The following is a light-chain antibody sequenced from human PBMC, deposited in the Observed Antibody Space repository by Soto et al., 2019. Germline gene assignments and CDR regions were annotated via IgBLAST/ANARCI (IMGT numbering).Light chain of an antibody. J-gene: IGLJ2*01. CDR1: NIGRKS. CDR3: QVWDSSSDHVV. Sequence: SYELTQPPSVSVAPGKTARITCGGNNIGRKSVHWYQQKPGQAPVMVIYYERDRPSGIPERFSGSNSGNTATLTISRVEAGDEADYYCQVWDSSSDHVVFGGGTQLTVL. CDR2: YER. V-gene: IGLV3-21*04.